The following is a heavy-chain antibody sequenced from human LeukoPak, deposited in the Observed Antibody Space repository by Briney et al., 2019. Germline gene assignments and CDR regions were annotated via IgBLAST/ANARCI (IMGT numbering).Heavy chain of an antibody. CDR3: ARSSSWYGGFDP. J-gene: IGHJ5*02. D-gene: IGHD6-13*01. CDR1: GYTFTSYD. CDR2: MNPNSGNT. Sequence: GASVKVSCKASGYTFTSYDINWVRQATGQGLEWMGWMNPNSGNTGYAQKFQGRVTMTRNTSIGTAYMELSSLRSEDTAVYYCARSSSWYGGFDPWGQGTLVTVSS. V-gene: IGHV1-8*01.